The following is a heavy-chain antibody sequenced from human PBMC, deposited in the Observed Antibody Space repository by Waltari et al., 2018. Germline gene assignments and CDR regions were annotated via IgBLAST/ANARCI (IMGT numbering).Heavy chain of an antibody. Sequence: QVQLVQSGAEVKRPGASVRVSCKASGYTFTAYYMHWVRQAPGQGLEWMGDSNPNSVDTKYARKFQGRVTMSRDTSINTAYLELSGLRSDDTAVYYCAGEEYLSRPKAFDIWGQGTMVTVSS. CDR3: AGEEYLSRPKAFDI. D-gene: IGHD6-6*01. V-gene: IGHV1-2*02. CDR1: GYTFTAYY. CDR2: SNPNSVDT. J-gene: IGHJ3*02.